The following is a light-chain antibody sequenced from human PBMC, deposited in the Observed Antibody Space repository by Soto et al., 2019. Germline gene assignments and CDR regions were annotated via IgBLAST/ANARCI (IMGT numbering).Light chain of an antibody. V-gene: IGKV1-9*01. CDR2: AAS. Sequence: DIQLTQSPSFLSASVGDRVTITCRAGQGISSHLTWYQQKPGKAPKLLIYAASTLQSGVPSRFSGRGSGTEFPLTISSLQPEDFATYYCQQLNSFPPTFGHGTTVEIK. J-gene: IGKJ1*01. CDR3: QQLNSFPPT. CDR1: QGISSH.